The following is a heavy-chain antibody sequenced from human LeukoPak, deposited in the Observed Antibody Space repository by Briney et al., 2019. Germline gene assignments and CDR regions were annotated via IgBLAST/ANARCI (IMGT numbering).Heavy chain of an antibody. CDR1: GGSFSGYY. CDR3: ARDGRAILEYYYFYYGMDV. J-gene: IGHJ6*02. V-gene: IGHV4-34*01. CDR2: INHSGST. D-gene: IGHD4-17*01. Sequence: SETLSLTCAVYGGSFSGYYWSWIRQPPGKGLEWIGEINHSGSTNYNPSLKSRVTISVDTSKNQFSLKLSSVTAADTAVYYCARDGRAILEYYYFYYGMDVWGQGTTVTVSS.